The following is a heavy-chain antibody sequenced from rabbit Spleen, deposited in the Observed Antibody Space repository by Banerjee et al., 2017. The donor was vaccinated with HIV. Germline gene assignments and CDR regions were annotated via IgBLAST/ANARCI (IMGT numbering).Heavy chain of an antibody. CDR3: ARDGAGGSFFAL. Sequence: QALEEAGGDLLEPGAAPMLTCITSACSSSHNYVMCWVRQAPGKGLEWIACIVTGSSGSPYYTSWAKGRFALPKSSSTAETLQMTSQPAADATAYFCARDGAGGSFFALRGPGVPRHRL. CDR1: ACSSSHNYV. D-gene: IGHD8-1*01. J-gene: IGHJ6*01. V-gene: IGHV1S40*01. CDR2: IVTGSSGSP.